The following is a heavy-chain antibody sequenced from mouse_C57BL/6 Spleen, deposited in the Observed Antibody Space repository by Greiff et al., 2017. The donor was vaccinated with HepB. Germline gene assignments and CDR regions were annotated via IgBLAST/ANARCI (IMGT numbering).Heavy chain of an antibody. CDR1: GYTFTDYY. Sequence: EVQLQQSGPELVKPGASVKISCKASGYTFTDYYMNWVKQSHGKSLEWIGDINPNNGGTSYNQKFKGKATLTVDKSSSTAYMELRSLQSEDSAVYYWAREAGKYDYDGVGFAYWGQGTLVTVSA. V-gene: IGHV1-26*01. CDR3: AREAGKYDYDGVGFAY. D-gene: IGHD2-4*01. J-gene: IGHJ3*01. CDR2: INPNNGGT.